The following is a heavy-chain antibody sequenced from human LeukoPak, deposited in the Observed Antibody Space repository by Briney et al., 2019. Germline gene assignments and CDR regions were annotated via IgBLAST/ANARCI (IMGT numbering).Heavy chain of an antibody. Sequence: SETLSLTCTVSGGSISSYYWSWIRQPPGKGLEWIGYIYYRGSTNYNPSLKSRVTISVDTSKNQFSLKLSSVTAADTAVYYCAREWRSHDAFDIWGQGTMVTVSS. V-gene: IGHV4-59*01. CDR1: GGSISSYY. CDR3: AREWRSHDAFDI. D-gene: IGHD3-16*01. CDR2: IYYRGST. J-gene: IGHJ3*02.